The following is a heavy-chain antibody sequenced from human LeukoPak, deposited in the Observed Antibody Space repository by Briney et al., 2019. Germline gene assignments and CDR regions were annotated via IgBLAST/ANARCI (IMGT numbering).Heavy chain of an antibody. CDR1: GFTVSSNY. CDR3: ARDLYGSGSYYNFDY. Sequence: PGGSLRLSCTASGFTVSSNYMSWVRQAPGKGLEWVSVIFSGGSTYYADSVKGRFTISRDNSKNTLYLQINNLRAEDTAVYYCARDLYGSGSYYNFDYWGQGTLVTVSS. V-gene: IGHV3-66*01. J-gene: IGHJ4*02. D-gene: IGHD3-10*01. CDR2: IFSGGST.